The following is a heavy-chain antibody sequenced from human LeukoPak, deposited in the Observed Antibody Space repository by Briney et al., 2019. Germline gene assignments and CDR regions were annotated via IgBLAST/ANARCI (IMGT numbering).Heavy chain of an antibody. CDR3: ARATHDYGDYAFWYFDY. Sequence: ASVKVSCKASGYTFTSYDINWVRQATGQGLEWMGWMNPNSGNTGYAQKFQGRVTMTRNTSISTAYMELSSLRSEDTAVYYCARATHDYGDYAFWYFDYWGQGTLVTVSS. J-gene: IGHJ4*02. CDR2: MNPNSGNT. CDR1: GYTFTSYD. D-gene: IGHD4-17*01. V-gene: IGHV1-8*01.